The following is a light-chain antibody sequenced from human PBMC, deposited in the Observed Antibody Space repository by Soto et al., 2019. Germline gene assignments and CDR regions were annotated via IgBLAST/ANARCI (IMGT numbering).Light chain of an antibody. CDR1: SSNIGAGYD. CDR2: GNS. V-gene: IGLV1-40*01. Sequence: QAVVTQSPSVSGAPGQRVTISCTGSSSNIGAGYDVHWYQQLPGTAPKLLIYGNSNRPSGVPDRFSGSKSGTSASLAITGLQAEDEADYYCQSYDSSLSGWGVFGGGTKLTVL. J-gene: IGLJ2*01. CDR3: QSYDSSLSGWGV.